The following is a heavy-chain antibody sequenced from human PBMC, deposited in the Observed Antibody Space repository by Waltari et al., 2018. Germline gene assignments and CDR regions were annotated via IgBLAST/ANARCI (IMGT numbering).Heavy chain of an antibody. D-gene: IGHD3-22*01. J-gene: IGHJ4*02. V-gene: IGHV3-23*03. CDR2: FHGGGDT. Sequence: EVQLVESGGGLVQPGGSLRLSCAASGFTFGSYWMSWVRQAPGKGLEWVSVFHGGGDTGYADSVKGRFTISRDNSNNMLYLQMNSLRPEDTAVYYCAKGFDRASFDYWGQGALVTVSS. CDR3: AKGFDRASFDY. CDR1: GFTFGSYW.